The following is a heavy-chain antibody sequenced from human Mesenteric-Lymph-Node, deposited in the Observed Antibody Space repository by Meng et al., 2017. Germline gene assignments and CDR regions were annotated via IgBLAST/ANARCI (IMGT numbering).Heavy chain of an antibody. CDR2: IYNSGST. CDR3: ARGQKGYFDL. CDR1: GGSISSGDYY. J-gene: IGHJ2*01. Sequence: GPLQEPGPGLVKPSQTLALACTVSGGSISSGDYYWSWIRQPPGKGLEWIGYIYNSGSTNYNPSLKSRITISVDTSKNQFSLKLSSVTAADTAVYYCARGQKGYFDLWGRGTLVTVSS. V-gene: IGHV4-30-4*01.